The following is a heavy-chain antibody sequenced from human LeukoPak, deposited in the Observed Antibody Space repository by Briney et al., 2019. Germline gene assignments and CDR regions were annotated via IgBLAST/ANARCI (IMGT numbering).Heavy chain of an antibody. J-gene: IGHJ5*02. CDR3: ARVSSSIAASWFDP. Sequence: ASVKVSCKASGYTFTSYGISGVRQAPGQGLEWMGWISAYNGNTNYAQKLQGRVTMTTDTSTSTAYMELRSLRSDDTAVYYCARVSSSIAASWFDPWGQGTLVTVSS. D-gene: IGHD6-6*01. CDR1: GYTFTSYG. CDR2: ISAYNGNT. V-gene: IGHV1-18*01.